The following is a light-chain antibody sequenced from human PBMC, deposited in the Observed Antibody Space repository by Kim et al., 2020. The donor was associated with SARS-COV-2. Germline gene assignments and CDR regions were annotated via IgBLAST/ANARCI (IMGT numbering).Light chain of an antibody. Sequence: SYELTQPPSVSVSPGQTASITCSGDNLGDKYACWYQQRPGQSPVVVIYQDSKRPSGIPERFSGSNSGNTATLTISGTQAMDEADYYCQAWDSSTVVLGGG. CDR1: NLGDKY. V-gene: IGLV3-1*01. J-gene: IGLJ2*01. CDR2: QDS. CDR3: QAWDSSTVV.